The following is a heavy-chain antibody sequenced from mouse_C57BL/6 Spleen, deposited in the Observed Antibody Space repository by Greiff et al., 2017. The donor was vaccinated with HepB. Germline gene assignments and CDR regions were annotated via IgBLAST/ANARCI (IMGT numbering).Heavy chain of an antibody. V-gene: IGHV5-4*01. CDR3: ARDGGLWLRRGLDYYAMDY. D-gene: IGHD2-2*01. J-gene: IGHJ4*01. CDR2: ISDGGSYT. CDR1: GFTFSSYA. Sequence: EVQRVESGGGLVKPGGSLKLSCAASGFTFSSYAMSWVRQTPEKRLEWVATISDGGSYTYYPDNVKGRFTISRDNAKNNLYLQMSHLKSEDTAMYYCARDGGLWLRRGLDYYAMDYWGQGTSVTVSS.